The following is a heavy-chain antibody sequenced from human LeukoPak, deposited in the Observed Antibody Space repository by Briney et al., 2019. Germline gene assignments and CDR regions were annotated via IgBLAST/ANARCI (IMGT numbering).Heavy chain of an antibody. CDR2: MNPNSGNT. CDR3: AQSITTYNYYYYGMDV. V-gene: IGHV1-8*01. CDR1: GYTFTSYD. J-gene: IGHJ6*02. Sequence: GASVKVSCKASGYTFTSYDINWVRQATGQGLGWMGWMNPNSGNTGYAQKFQGRVTMTRNTSISTAYMELSSLRSEDTAVYYCAQSITTYNYYYYGMDVWGQGTTVTVSS. D-gene: IGHD1-14*01.